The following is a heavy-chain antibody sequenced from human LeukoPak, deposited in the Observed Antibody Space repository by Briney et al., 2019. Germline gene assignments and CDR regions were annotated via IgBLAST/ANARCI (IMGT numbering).Heavy chain of an antibody. CDR1: GGSISSSSYY. CDR3: ARYGTHFDY. D-gene: IGHD4-17*01. J-gene: IGHJ4*02. V-gene: IGHV4-30-2*01. Sequence: SETLSLTCTVSGGSISSSSYYWGWIRQPPGKGLEWIGYIYHSGSTYYNPSLKSRVTISVDRSKNQFSLKLSSVTAADTAVYYCARYGTHFDYWGQGTLVTVSS. CDR2: IYHSGST.